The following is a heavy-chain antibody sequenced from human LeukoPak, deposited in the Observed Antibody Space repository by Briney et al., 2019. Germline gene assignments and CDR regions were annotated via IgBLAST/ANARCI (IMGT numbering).Heavy chain of an antibody. CDR1: GGSISSYY. J-gene: IGHJ3*02. CDR2: IYYSGST. CDR3: ARDPSGSYYLSGAFDI. V-gene: IGHV4-59*01. Sequence: SETLSLTCTVSGGSISSYYWSWIRQPPGKGLDWIGYIYYSGSTNYNPSLKSRVTISIDTSKNQFSLKLSSVTAADTAVYYCARDPSGSYYLSGAFDIWGQGTMVTVSS. D-gene: IGHD1-26*01.